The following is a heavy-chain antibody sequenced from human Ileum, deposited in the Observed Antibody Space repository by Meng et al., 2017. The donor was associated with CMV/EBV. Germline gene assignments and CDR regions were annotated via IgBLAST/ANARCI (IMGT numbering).Heavy chain of an antibody. D-gene: IGHD3-3*01. V-gene: IGHV1-18*01. CDR3: GRGRIFAVPSVVSSVYYYYGLDV. CDR1: GYTFTSYY. Sequence: ASLKVSCKTSGYTFTSYYSNWVRQAPGQGLEWMGWISPFNGDTKYAQNFQGRVTLTTDTSTGTAFMDLRSLRSDDTAVYYCGRGRIFAVPSVVSSVYYYYGLDVWGQGTTVTVSS. CDR2: ISPFNGDT. J-gene: IGHJ6*02.